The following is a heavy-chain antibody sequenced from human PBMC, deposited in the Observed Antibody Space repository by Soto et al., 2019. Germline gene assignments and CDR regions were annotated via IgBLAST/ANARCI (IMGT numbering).Heavy chain of an antibody. CDR1: GDTFTSYY. V-gene: IGHV1-46*01. Sequence: QVRLVQSGAEVKAPGASVKVSCKAPGDTFTSYYMHWVRQAPGHGLEWMGVINPNGGSTRFAQKFPGRVTMTRETSTGTVVMEVGGPTSEDTGVYLFARTIGGGYGIIIRGTHLVAPRGPGTPGTLSS. J-gene: IGHJ6*01. D-gene: IGHD3-16*01. CDR2: INPNGGST. CDR3: ARTIGGGYGIIIRGTHLVAP.